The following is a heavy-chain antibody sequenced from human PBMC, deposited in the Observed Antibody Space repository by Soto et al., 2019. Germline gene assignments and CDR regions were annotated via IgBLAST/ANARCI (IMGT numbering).Heavy chain of an antibody. V-gene: IGHV1-18*01. CDR3: GSYYCGGARCPGLDV. CDR2: INTYNGNT. J-gene: IGHJ6*02. CDR1: GYTFTSYG. Sequence: GASVKVSCKTFGYTFTSYGIGWARQAPGQGLEWMGWINTYNGNTNYAQNLQGRVTLTTDTSTSTAYMELRSLRSNDTAVYYCGSYYCGGARCPGLDVWGLGTTVTVSS. D-gene: IGHD2-21*01.